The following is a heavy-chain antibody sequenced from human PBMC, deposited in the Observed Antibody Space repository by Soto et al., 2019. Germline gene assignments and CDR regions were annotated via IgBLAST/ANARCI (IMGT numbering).Heavy chain of an antibody. CDR1: GNTISYAG. V-gene: IGHV1-18*04. CDR3: ARIRQEYDSSGYYTDAFDI. D-gene: IGHD3-22*01. CDR2: ISAYNGNT. J-gene: IGHJ3*02. Sequence: VMQHSNAYGNTISYAGICWVRQAPGQGLEWMGWISAYNGNTNYAQKLQGRVTMTTDTSTSTAYMELRSLRSDDTAVYYCARIRQEYDSSGYYTDAFDIWG.